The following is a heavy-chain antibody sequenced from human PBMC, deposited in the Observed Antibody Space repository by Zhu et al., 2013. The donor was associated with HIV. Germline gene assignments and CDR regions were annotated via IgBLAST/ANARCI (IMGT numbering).Heavy chain of an antibody. CDR2: MNPNSGNT. CDR3: VKVPLYQRGQQLALEY. V-gene: IGHV1-8*01. J-gene: IGHJ4*02. CDR1: GYTFTNND. Sequence: QVQLVQSGTEVKKPGASVKVACKSSGYTFTNNDINWVRQATGQGLEWTGWMNPNSGNTGYARKFQGRVTMTRNISISMAYMELSGLRSEDTAVYYCVKVPLYQRGQQLALEYWGQGTLVTSPQ. D-gene: IGHD6-13*01.